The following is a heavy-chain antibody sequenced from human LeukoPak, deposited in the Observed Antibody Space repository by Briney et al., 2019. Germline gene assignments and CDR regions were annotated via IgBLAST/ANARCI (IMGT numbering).Heavy chain of an antibody. V-gene: IGHV4-30-4*01. D-gene: IGHD3-10*01. CDR2: IYYSGST. CDR3: ARIWFGEYYFDY. Sequence: KPSETLSLTCTVSGGSISSGDYYWSWIRQPPGKGLEWIGYIYYSGSTYYNPSLKSRVTISVDTSKNQFSLKLSSVTAADTAVYYCARIWFGEYYFDYWGQGTLVTVSS. CDR1: GGSISSGDYY. J-gene: IGHJ4*02.